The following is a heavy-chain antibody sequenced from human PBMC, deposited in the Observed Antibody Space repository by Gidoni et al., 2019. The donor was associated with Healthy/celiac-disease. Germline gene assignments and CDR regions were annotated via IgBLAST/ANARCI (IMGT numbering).Heavy chain of an antibody. V-gene: IGHV3-15*01. CDR1: GFTFSNAW. J-gene: IGHJ4*02. Sequence: EVQLVESGGGLVKPGGSLRLSFAASGFTFSNAWMSWVRQAPGKGLEWVGRIKSKTDGGTTDYAAPVKGRFTISRDDSKNTLYLQMNSLKTEDTAVYYCTTGYYYGSGSHLSWGQGTLVTVSS. D-gene: IGHD3-10*01. CDR3: TTGYYYGSGSHLS. CDR2: IKSKTDGGTT.